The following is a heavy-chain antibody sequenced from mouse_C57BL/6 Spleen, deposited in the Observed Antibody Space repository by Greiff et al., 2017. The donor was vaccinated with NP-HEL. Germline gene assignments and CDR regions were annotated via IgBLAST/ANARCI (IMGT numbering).Heavy chain of an antibody. CDR3: ARDVYYGSSYDWYFDV. CDR2: ISDGGSYT. Sequence: EVKLMESGGGLVKPGGSLKLSCAASGFTFSSYAMSWVRQTPEKRLEWVATISDGGSYTYYPDNVKGRFTISRDNAKNNLYLQMSHLKSEDTAMYYCARDVYYGSSYDWYFDVWGTGTTVTVSS. J-gene: IGHJ1*03. D-gene: IGHD1-1*01. V-gene: IGHV5-4*01. CDR1: GFTFSSYA.